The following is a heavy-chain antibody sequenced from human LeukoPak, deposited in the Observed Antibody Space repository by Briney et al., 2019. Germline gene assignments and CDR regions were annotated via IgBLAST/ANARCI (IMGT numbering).Heavy chain of an antibody. CDR2: IGWNGRSI. Sequence: GGSLRLSCEASGFSFDDFDMRWVRHAPGKGLEWVSRIGWNGRSIHYADSVKGRFTISRDNAKNSLYLQMNSLRAEDTALYYCAKDSDYFGSGSYYNFWDVWGQGTTVIVSS. D-gene: IGHD3-10*01. V-gene: IGHV3-9*01. CDR1: GFSFDDFD. J-gene: IGHJ6*02. CDR3: AKDSDYFGSGSYYNFWDV.